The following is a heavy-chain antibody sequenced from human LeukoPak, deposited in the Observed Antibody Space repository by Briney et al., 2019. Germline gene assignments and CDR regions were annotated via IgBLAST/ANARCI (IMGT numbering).Heavy chain of an antibody. CDR1: GGSISSSSYY. CDR2: IYYSGST. V-gene: IGHV4-39*07. J-gene: IGHJ6*03. Sequence: SETLSLTCTVSGGSISSSSYYWGWIRQPPGKGLEWIGSIYYSGSTYYNPSLKSRVTISVDTSKNQFSLKLSSVTAADTAVYYCARTVYYYYYMDVWGKGTTVTVSS. CDR3: ARTVYYYYYMDV.